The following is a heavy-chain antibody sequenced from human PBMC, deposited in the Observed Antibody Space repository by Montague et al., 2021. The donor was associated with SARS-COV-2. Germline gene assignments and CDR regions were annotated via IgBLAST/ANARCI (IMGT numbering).Heavy chain of an antibody. V-gene: IGHV3-30*04. D-gene: IGHD2/OR15-2a*01. CDR3: ARDLFYIRNYYYYYGMDV. J-gene: IGHJ6*02. CDR2: ISNDGTKI. CDR1: GFTFTTYA. Sequence: SLRLSCAASGFTFTTYAMHWVRQAPGKGLEWTAVISNDGTKIYYADSVKGRFTISRDNSKNTLYLQLNRLRAEDTALYHCARDLFYIRNYYYYYGMDVWGQGTTVTVS.